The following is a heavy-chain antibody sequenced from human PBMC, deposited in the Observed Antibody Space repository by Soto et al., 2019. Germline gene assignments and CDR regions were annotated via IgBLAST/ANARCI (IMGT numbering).Heavy chain of an antibody. J-gene: IGHJ4*02. D-gene: IGHD3-3*01. CDR1: GGSFSCYY. CDR3: ARLHYDFWSGYYFDY. CDR2: INHSGST. V-gene: IGHV4-34*01. Sequence: PSETLSLTCAVYGGSFSCYYWSWIRQPPGKGLEWIGEINHSGSTNYNPSLKSRVTISVDTSKNQFSLKLSSVTAADTAVYYCARLHYDFWSGYYFDYWGQGTLVTVSS.